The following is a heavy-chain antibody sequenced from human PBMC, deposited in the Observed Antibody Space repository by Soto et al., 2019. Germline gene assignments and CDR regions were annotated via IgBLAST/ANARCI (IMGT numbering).Heavy chain of an antibody. D-gene: IGHD3-3*02. V-gene: IGHV4-59*01. CDR3: ARDGHFWSGYYMVGDYYYYGMDV. CDR2: IYYSGST. J-gene: IGHJ6*02. Sequence: SETLSLTCTVSGGSISSYYWSWIRQPPGKGLEWIGYIYYSGSTNYNPSLKSRVTISVDTSKNQFSLKLSSVTAADTAVYYCARDGHFWSGYYMVGDYYYYGMDVWGQGTTVTV. CDR1: GGSISSYY.